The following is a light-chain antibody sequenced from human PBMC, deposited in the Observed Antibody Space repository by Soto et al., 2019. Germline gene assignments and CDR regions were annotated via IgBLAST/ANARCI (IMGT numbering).Light chain of an antibody. CDR1: HSVGGSY. J-gene: IGKJ1*01. Sequence: EIVLAQSPGTLSLSPGERDTLXCRASHSVGGSYLVWYQQRPGQAPRLLIYSASTRAFGIPDRFTGSGSGTDFTLTISSLQPEDFATYYCLQDYNYPQTFGQGTKVDIK. V-gene: IGKV3D-7*01. CDR3: LQDYNYPQT. CDR2: SAS.